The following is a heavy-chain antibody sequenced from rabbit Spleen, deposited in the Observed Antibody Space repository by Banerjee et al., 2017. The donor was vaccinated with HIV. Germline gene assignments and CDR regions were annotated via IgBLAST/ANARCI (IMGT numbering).Heavy chain of an antibody. J-gene: IGHJ4*01. V-gene: IGHV1S39*01. CDR3: ARGTGDSWYAGGL. CDR2: IDPIFGVS. CDR1: GFDISKNG. Sequence: QEQLVESGGGLVQPGGSLKLSCTVSGFDISKNGVTWVRQAPGKGLEWIGYIDPIFGVSYYATWVNGRFTISKTSSTTVTLQMTSLTVADTATYFCARGTGDSWYAGGLWGPGTLVTVS. D-gene: IGHD7-1*01.